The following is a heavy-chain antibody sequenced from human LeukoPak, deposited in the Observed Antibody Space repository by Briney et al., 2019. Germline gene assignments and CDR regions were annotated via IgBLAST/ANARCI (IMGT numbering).Heavy chain of an antibody. CDR2: IYTSGST. CDR3: ASSSTIFGVVRRYFDY. Sequence: SETLSLTCTVSGGSISSYYWSWIRQPAGKGLEWIGRIYTSGSTNYNPSLKSRVTMSVDTSKNQFSLKLSSVTAADTAVYYCASSSTIFGVVRRYFDYWGQGTLVTVSS. CDR1: GGSISSYY. V-gene: IGHV4-4*07. D-gene: IGHD3-3*01. J-gene: IGHJ4*02.